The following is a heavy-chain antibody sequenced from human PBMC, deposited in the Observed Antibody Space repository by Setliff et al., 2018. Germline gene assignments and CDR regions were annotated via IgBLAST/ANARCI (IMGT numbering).Heavy chain of an antibody. CDR1: GYTFSDYW. D-gene: IGHD2-15*01. Sequence: ESLKISCRGSGYTFSDYWIGWVRQMPGKGLEWMGIIYPGDSDTRYSPSFQGQVTFSADKSISTAYLQWRSLKASGTATYYCARVVGADGIGIDYWGQGTVVTVSS. V-gene: IGHV5-51*01. CDR3: ARVVGADGIGIDY. J-gene: IGHJ4*02. CDR2: IYPGDSDT.